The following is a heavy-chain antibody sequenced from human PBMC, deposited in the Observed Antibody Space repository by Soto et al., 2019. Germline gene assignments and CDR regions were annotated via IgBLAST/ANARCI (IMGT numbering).Heavy chain of an antibody. D-gene: IGHD3-22*01. Sequence: QVQLVQSGAEVKKPGASVKVSCKASGYTFTSYDINWVRQATGQGLEWMGWMNPNSGNTGYAQKCQGRVTMTRNTSISTAYMELSSLRSEDTAVYYCARALTIIVGKYYYYYGMDVWGQGTTVTVSS. V-gene: IGHV1-8*01. CDR2: MNPNSGNT. CDR3: ARALTIIVGKYYYYYGMDV. CDR1: GYTFTSYD. J-gene: IGHJ6*02.